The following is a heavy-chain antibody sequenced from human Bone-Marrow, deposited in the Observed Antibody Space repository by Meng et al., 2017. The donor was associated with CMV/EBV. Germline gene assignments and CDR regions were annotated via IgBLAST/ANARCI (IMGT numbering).Heavy chain of an antibody. J-gene: IGHJ6*02. D-gene: IGHD5/OR15-5a*01. V-gene: IGHV3-11*01. CDR1: GFTFSDYY. Sequence: GGSLRLSCAASGFTFSDYYMIWIRQAPGKGLEWVSYISSSGKIIYYADSVKGRFTISRDNAKNSLYLQMNSLRAEDTAVYYCARDGSTYFYCGMDVWGQGTTVAVSS. CDR2: ISSSGKII. CDR3: ARDGSTYFYCGMDV.